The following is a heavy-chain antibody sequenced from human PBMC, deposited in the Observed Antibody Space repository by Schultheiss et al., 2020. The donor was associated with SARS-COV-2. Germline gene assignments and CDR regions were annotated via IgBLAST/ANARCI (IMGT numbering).Heavy chain of an antibody. J-gene: IGHJ4*02. V-gene: IGHV4-38-2*02. CDR3: ARGLDYGGNSHFDY. Sequence: YWGWIRQPPGKGLEWIGSIYHSGSTNYNPSLKSRVTISVDTSKNQFSLKLSSVTAADTAVYYCARGLDYGGNSHFDYWGQGTLVTVSS. D-gene: IGHD4-23*01. CDR1: Y. CDR2: IYHSGST.